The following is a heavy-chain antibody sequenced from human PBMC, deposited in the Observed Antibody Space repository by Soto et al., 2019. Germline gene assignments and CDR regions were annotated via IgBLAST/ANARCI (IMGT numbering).Heavy chain of an antibody. CDR2: IIPMFGTA. Sequence: QVQLVQSGAEVKKPGSSVKVSCKASGGTFSSYGISWVRQAPGQGLEWMGGIIPMFGTANYAQKFEGRVTISADEFTRTAYMELSRLRPEDTAVYYCARSRGGYYYGVDVWGQGTTVTVSS. CDR3: ARSRGGYYYGVDV. J-gene: IGHJ6*02. D-gene: IGHD3-16*01. V-gene: IGHV1-69*01. CDR1: GGTFSSYG.